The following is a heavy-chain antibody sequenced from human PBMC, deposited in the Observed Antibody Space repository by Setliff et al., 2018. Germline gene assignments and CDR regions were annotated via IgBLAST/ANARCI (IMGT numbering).Heavy chain of an antibody. CDR1: GGSMTSYY. Sequence: SETLSLTCTVSGGSMTSYYWSWIRQFPWKGLEWIGYVHYSGDSNYNPSLKSRVTMSVDTSKNQFSLNLRSVTAADTAVYYCARQPSSGSYYNPRPYYFDYWGQGTLVTVSS. J-gene: IGHJ4*02. D-gene: IGHD3-10*01. V-gene: IGHV4-59*13. CDR3: ARQPSSGSYYNPRPYYFDY. CDR2: VHYSGDS.